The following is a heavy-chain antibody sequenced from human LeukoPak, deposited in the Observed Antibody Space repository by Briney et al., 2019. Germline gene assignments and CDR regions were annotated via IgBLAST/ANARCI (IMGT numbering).Heavy chain of an antibody. Sequence: SGTLSLTCAVSGGSISSSNWWSWVRPPPGKGLEWIGEIYHSGSTNYNPSLKSRVTISVDKSKNQFSLKLSSVTAADTAVYYCARVLGYSGSYYDYGGQGTVVTVSS. CDR3: ARVLGYSGSYYDY. J-gene: IGHJ4*02. CDR1: GGSISSSNW. D-gene: IGHD1-26*01. CDR2: IYHSGST. V-gene: IGHV4-4*02.